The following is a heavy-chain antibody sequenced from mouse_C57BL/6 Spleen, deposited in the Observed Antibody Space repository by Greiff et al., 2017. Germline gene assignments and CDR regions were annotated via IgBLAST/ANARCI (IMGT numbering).Heavy chain of an antibody. CDR3: ASHITTVVATPFDY. Sequence: EVQRVESGGGLVKPGGSLKLSCAASGFTFSSYAMSWVRQTPEKRLEWVATISDGGSYTYYPDNVKGRFTISRGNAKNNLYLQMSHLKSEDTAMYYCASHITTVVATPFDYWGQGTTLTVSS. CDR1: GFTFSSYA. V-gene: IGHV5-4*01. D-gene: IGHD1-1*01. CDR2: ISDGGSYT. J-gene: IGHJ2*01.